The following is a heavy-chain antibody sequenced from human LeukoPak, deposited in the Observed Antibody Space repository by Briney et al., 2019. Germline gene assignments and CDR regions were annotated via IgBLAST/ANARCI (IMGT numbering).Heavy chain of an antibody. V-gene: IGHV3-23*01. J-gene: IGHJ4*02. D-gene: IGHD2-15*01. CDR1: GFTFSSYA. CDR3: AKSRVVVVAAAFFDY. Sequence: GGSLRLSCAASGFTFSSYAMGWVRQAPGKGLEWVSAISGSGGSTYYADSVKGRFTISRDNSKNTLYLQMNSLRAEDTAVYYCAKSRVVVVAAAFFDYWGRGTLVTVSS. CDR2: ISGSGGST.